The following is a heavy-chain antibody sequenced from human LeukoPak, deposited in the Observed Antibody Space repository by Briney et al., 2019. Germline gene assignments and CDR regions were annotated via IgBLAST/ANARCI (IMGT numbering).Heavy chain of an antibody. CDR2: ISAYNGNT. V-gene: IGHV1-18*01. CDR1: GYTFTSYG. D-gene: IGHD2-21*01. J-gene: IGHJ6*02. Sequence: GASVKVSCKASGYTFTSYGISWVRQAPGQGLEWMGWISAYNGNTNYAQKLQGRVTMTTDTSTSTAYMELRGLRSDDTAVYYCARLGCCERRDDEYYYYYYGMDVWGQGTTVTVSS. CDR3: ARLGCCERRDDEYYYYYYGMDV.